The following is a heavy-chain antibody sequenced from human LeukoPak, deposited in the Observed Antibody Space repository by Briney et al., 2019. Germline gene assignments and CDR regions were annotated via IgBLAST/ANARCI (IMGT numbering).Heavy chain of an antibody. CDR1: GYTFTDYY. J-gene: IGHJ4*02. CDR2: ITPYNGNT. CDR3: AREAAAGVYFEY. V-gene: IGHV1-18*04. Sequence: ASVKVSCKASGYTFTDYYMQWVRQAPGQGLEWMGWITPYNGNTNYAHNLRDRVTMTTDTSTTTAYLELRSLTSDDTAIYYCAREAAAGVYFEYWGQGTLVTVSS. D-gene: IGHD6-13*01.